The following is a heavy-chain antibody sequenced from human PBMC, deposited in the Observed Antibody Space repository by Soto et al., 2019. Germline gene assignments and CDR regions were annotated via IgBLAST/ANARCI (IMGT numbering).Heavy chain of an antibody. CDR3: ARGDYAYCSGGSCPSYGMDV. D-gene: IGHD2-15*01. V-gene: IGHV3-33*01. Sequence: PGGSLRLSCAASGFTFSSYGMHWVRQAPGKGLEWVAVIWYDGSNKYYADSVKGRFTISRDNPKNTLYLQMNSLRAEDTAVYYCARGDYAYCSGGSCPSYGMDVWGQGTTVTVSS. CDR2: IWYDGSNK. J-gene: IGHJ6*02. CDR1: GFTFSSYG.